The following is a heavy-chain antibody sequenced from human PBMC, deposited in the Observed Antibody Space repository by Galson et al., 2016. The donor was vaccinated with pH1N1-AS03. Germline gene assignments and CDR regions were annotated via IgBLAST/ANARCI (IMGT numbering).Heavy chain of an antibody. V-gene: IGHV3-7*03. CDR1: GFSFSSYW. CDR2: INQDGSAV. CDR3: AKARGLETPNYFFDY. Sequence: SLRLSCAASGFSFSSYWMTWVRLTPGKGLEWVANINQDGSAVHYVDSVKGRFTISRDNTKNTLFLHMNSLRAEDTAVYYCAKARGLETPNYFFDYWGQGTLVTVSS. D-gene: IGHD1-1*01. J-gene: IGHJ4*02.